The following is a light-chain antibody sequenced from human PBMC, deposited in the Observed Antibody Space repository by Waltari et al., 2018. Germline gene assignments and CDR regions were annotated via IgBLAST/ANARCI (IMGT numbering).Light chain of an antibody. CDR1: SSNLGRNS. CDR3: ATWDDSLNAWI. J-gene: IGLJ2*01. Sequence: QSLLTQPPSISGAPGQRVPISCSGGSSNLGRNSVTSYAQVAGTTPKLLMYRSDQRPSGVSDRFSGSKSGTSASLAITGLLFADEADYICATWDDSLNAWIFGGGTRLTVL. V-gene: IGLV1-44*01. CDR2: RSD.